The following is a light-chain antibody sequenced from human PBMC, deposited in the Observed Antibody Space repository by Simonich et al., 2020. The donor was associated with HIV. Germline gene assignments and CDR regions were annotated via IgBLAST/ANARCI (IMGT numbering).Light chain of an antibody. CDR3: QQYYSTPPT. J-gene: IGKJ1*01. V-gene: IGKV4-1*01. Sequence: DIVMTQSPDSLAVSLGERATINCRSSQSVLYSSNNRNYLAWYQRKPGQPPKLLIDGASTRESGVPDRFSGSGSGTDFTLTISSLQAEDVAVYYCQQYYSTPPTFGQGTKVEIK. CDR1: QSVLYSSNNRNY. CDR2: GAS.